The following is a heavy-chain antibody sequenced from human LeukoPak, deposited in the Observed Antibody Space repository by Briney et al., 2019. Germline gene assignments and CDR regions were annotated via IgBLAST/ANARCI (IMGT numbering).Heavy chain of an antibody. CDR3: VRHGPYFNWFDP. CDR1: GGSFSGYY. CDR2: IYYSGST. J-gene: IGHJ5*02. D-gene: IGHD2/OR15-2a*01. Sequence: SETLSLTCAVYGGSFSGYYWSWIRQPPGKGLEWIGYIYYSGSTNYNPSLKSRVTISVDTSKNQFSLKLSSVTAADTAVYYCVRHGPYFNWFDPWGQGTLVTVSS. V-gene: IGHV4-59*01.